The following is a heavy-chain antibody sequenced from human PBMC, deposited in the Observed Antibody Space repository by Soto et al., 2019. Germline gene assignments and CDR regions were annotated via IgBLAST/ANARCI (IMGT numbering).Heavy chain of an antibody. J-gene: IGHJ4*02. D-gene: IGHD3-10*01. CDR1: GFTFSNFD. CDR2: ITSSGSYI. CDR3: ARDRGGSDHEY. V-gene: IGHV3-21*01. Sequence: EVQLVESGGGLVKPGGSLRLSCAASGFTFSNFDMKWVRQAPGKGLEYVSSITSSGSYIYYADLVKGRFTISRDNAKNSLYLQMNSLRAEDTAIYYCARDRGGSDHEYWGQGTLVTVSS.